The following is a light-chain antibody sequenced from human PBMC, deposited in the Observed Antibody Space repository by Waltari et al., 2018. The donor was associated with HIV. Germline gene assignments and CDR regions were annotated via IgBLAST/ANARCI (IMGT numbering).Light chain of an antibody. Sequence: YWYQHLPVKVPKLMIYDVNKRPSGVSSRFAGAKSGSTASLTISGLQPEDEADYYCCSYSGSGTLVFGGGTKLIVL. CDR2: DVN. V-gene: IGLV2-23*02. J-gene: IGLJ2*01. CDR3: CSYSGSGTLV.